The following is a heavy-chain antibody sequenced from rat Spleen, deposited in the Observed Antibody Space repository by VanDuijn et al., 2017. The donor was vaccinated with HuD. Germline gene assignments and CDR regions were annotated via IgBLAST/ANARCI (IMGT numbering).Heavy chain of an antibody. CDR2: ISSGGST. CDR3: ARSYGGYTQHWFAY. CDR1: GFSLTSYT. D-gene: IGHD1-11*01. Sequence: QVQLKESGPGLVQPSQTLSLTCTVSGFSLTSYTVSWVRQPPGKGLEWIAAISSGGSTYYNSALKSRLSISRDTSKSQVFLKVNNLQTEDTAMYFCARSYGGYTQHWFAYWGQGTLVTVSS. V-gene: IGHV2-6*01. J-gene: IGHJ3*01.